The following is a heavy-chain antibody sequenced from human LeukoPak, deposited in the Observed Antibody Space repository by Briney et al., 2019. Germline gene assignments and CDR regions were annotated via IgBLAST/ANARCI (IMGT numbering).Heavy chain of an antibody. Sequence: WGSLSLSCAASGFTFSSYAMSWVRQAPGKGLEWVSVISGNGGSTYYADSVKGRFTISRDNSKNTLYLQVNSLRAEDTAVYYCAKGPMVRGVIPGTDYWGQETLVSASS. D-gene: IGHD3-10*01. CDR3: AKGPMVRGVIPGTDY. CDR2: ISGNGGST. V-gene: IGHV3-23*01. J-gene: IGHJ4*02. CDR1: GFTFSSYA.